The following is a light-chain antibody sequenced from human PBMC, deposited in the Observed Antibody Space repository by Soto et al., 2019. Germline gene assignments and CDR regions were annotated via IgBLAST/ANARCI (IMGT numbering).Light chain of an antibody. CDR2: DTS. V-gene: IGKV1-5*01. Sequence: EIHVSHSPATLSASIGARVSITCRASQSVSNWLAWYQQKRGKAPELLIYDTSRLESAVPSRFSASGSGTEFTLTISGLQPDDFATYYCHQYNSYTWTFGQGTKVDIK. J-gene: IGKJ1*01. CDR3: HQYNSYTWT. CDR1: QSVSNW.